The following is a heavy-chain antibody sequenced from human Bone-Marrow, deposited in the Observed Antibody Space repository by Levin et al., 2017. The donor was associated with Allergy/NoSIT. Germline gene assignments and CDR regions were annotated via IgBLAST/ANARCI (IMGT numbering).Heavy chain of an antibody. Sequence: SETLSLTCTVSGGSVSSGSYYWSWIRQPPGTGLEWIGYIYYSGSTNYNPSLKSRVTISVDTSKNQFSLKLSSVTAADTAVYYCARDLTRYCSGGSCPNWFDPWGQGTLVTVSS. CDR2: IYYSGST. V-gene: IGHV4-61*01. D-gene: IGHD2-15*01. CDR3: ARDLTRYCSGGSCPNWFDP. CDR1: GGSVSSGSYY. J-gene: IGHJ5*02.